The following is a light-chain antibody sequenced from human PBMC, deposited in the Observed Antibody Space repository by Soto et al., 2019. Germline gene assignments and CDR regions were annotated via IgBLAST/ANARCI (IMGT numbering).Light chain of an antibody. CDR3: QKYNSYSEE. J-gene: IGKJ1*01. V-gene: IGKV1-39*01. CDR2: AAS. CDR1: QSISSY. Sequence: DIQMTQSPSSLTASVGDIVTITCRASQSISSYLNWYQQKPGKAPKLLIYAASSLQSGVPSRFSGSGSGTEFTLTISSLQPDDFATYYCQKYNSYSEEFGQGTKVDIK.